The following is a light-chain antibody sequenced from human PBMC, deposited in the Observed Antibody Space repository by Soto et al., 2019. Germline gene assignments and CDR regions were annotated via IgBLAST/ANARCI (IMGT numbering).Light chain of an antibody. J-gene: IGKJ4*01. Sequence: DIVMTQSPDSLAVSLGERATINCKSSQSVLYSSNNKNFLAWYQQKSGQPPKLPIYWASTRESGVPDRFSGSGSGTAFSLTISSLQADDVAVYYSQQYYSTLSLTFGGGTKVEIK. CDR3: QQYYSTLSLT. CDR1: QSVLYSSNNKNF. V-gene: IGKV4-1*01. CDR2: WAS.